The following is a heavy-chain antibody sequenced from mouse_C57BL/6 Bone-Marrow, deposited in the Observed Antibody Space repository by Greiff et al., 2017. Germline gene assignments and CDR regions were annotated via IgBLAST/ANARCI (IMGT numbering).Heavy chain of an antibody. J-gene: IGHJ1*03. D-gene: IGHD2-5*01. Sequence: DVMLVESGGGLVQPGESLKLSCESNEYEFPSHDMSWVRKTPEKRLELVAAINSDGGSTYYPDTMERRFIISRDNTKKTLYLQMSSLRSEDTALYYCARRDSNYFWYFDVWGTGTTVTVSS. CDR2: INSDGGST. V-gene: IGHV5-2*03. CDR1: EYEFPSHD. CDR3: ARRDSNYFWYFDV.